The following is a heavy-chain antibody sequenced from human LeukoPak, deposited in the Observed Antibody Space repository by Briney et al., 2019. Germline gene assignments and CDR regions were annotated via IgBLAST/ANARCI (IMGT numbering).Heavy chain of an antibody. V-gene: IGHV3-23*01. D-gene: IGHD3-10*02. Sequence: GGSLRLSCEASGFTSSAYAMTWGRQAPGQGLEWVSSIGSDNKPHYSESVKGRFAISRDNSKSMLFLQLNSLRAEDTALYYCARELHYYVAMDVWGQGTTVTVSS. CDR3: ARELHYYVAMDV. CDR1: GFTSSAYA. CDR2: IGSDNKP. J-gene: IGHJ6*02.